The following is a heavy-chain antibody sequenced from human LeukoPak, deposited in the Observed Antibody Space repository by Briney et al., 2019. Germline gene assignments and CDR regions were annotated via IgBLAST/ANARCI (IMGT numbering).Heavy chain of an antibody. CDR3: AKKYYYGSGSSPDAFDI. Sequence: GGSLRLSCAASGFTFSSYGMSWDRQAPGKGLEWVSAISGSGGSTYYADSVKGRFTISRDNSKNTLYLQMNSLRAEDTAVYYCAKKYYYGSGSSPDAFDIWGQGTMVTVSS. D-gene: IGHD3-10*01. V-gene: IGHV3-23*01. CDR1: GFTFSSYG. CDR2: ISGSGGST. J-gene: IGHJ3*02.